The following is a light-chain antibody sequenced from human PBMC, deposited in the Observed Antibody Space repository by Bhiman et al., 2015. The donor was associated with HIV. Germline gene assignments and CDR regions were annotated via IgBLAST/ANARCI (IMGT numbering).Light chain of an antibody. CDR2: EVN. CDR3: SYVGGNTWM. J-gene: IGLJ3*02. Sequence: QSALTQPPSASGSPGQSVTISCTGTISDVGFYNYVSWYQHHPGKAPKLMIYEVNKRPSGISDRFSGSKSGNTASLTISGLQAEDEGYYSCSYVGGNTWMFGGGTHLTVL. V-gene: IGLV2-8*01. CDR1: ISDVGFYNY.